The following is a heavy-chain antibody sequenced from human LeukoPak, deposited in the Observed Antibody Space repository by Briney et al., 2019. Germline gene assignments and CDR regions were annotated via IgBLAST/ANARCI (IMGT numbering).Heavy chain of an antibody. CDR1: GGSISNFY. Sequence: SETLSLTCSVSGGSISNFYWSWIRQPPGKGLEWIGYIYYSGSTNYNPSLKSRVTISVDTSKNQFSLKLSSVTAADTAVYYCARGLRSFYYYYMDVWGKGTTVAVSS. CDR3: ARGLRSFYYYYMDV. D-gene: IGHD3-3*02. CDR2: IYYSGST. J-gene: IGHJ6*03. V-gene: IGHV4-59*01.